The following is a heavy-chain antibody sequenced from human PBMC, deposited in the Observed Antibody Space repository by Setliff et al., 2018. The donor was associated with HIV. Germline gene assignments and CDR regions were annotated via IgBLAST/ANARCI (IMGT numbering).Heavy chain of an antibody. V-gene: IGHV1-18*01. Sequence: ASVKVSCKASGYSFRNYGISWVRQAPGQGLEWMGWIGTQNGNTNYAQKFQGRVTMTTDTSTNTAYMELSSLTSDDTAVYYCAREGLWFGDRGFYMDVWGKGTAVTVSS. J-gene: IGHJ6*04. D-gene: IGHD3-10*01. CDR2: IGTQNGNT. CDR3: AREGLWFGDRGFYMDV. CDR1: GYSFRNYG.